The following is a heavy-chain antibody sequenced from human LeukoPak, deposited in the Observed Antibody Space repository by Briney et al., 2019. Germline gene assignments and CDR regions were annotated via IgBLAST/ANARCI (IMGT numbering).Heavy chain of an antibody. V-gene: IGHV4-59*08. CDR1: GGSISSYY. CDR3: GRAFPVAGPFDY. CDR2: IYYSGST. D-gene: IGHD6-19*01. Sequence: PSETLSLTCTVSGGSISSYYWSWIRQPPGKGLEWIGYIYYSGSTNYNPSLKSRVTISVDTSKNQFSLKLSSVTAADTAVYYCGRAFPVAGPFDYWGQGPWSPSPQ. J-gene: IGHJ4*02.